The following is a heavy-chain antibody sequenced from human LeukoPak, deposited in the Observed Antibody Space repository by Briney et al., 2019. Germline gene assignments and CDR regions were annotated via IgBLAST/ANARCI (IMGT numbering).Heavy chain of an antibody. D-gene: IGHD6-6*01. CDR3: ARASWYSSSLTLDF. J-gene: IGHJ4*02. CDR2: ISSNGGST. V-gene: IGHV3-64*01. CDR1: GFTFSNYA. Sequence: GGSLRLSCAASGFTFSNYAMHWVRPAPGKGLEYGSSISSNGGSTYYANSVKGRFTISRENSQDTLYLRMGSLRAEDMAVYYCARASWYSSSLTLDFWGQGSLVTVSS.